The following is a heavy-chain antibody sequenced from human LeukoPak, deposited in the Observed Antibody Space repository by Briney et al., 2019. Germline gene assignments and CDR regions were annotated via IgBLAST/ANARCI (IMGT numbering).Heavy chain of an antibody. CDR3: ASTNPDGYNVDY. CDR1: GYSFTSYW. CDR2: IYPGDSKT. Sequence: GESLKISCKASGYSFTSYWIGWVRQVPGKGLEWMGIIYPGDSKTRYGPSLQGQVTISADKSITTAYLQWSSLKASDTAMYYCASTNPDGYNVDYWGQGTLVTVSS. D-gene: IGHD5-24*01. V-gene: IGHV5-51*01. J-gene: IGHJ4*02.